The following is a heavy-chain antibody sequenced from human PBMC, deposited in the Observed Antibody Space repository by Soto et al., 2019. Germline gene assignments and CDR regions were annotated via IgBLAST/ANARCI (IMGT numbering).Heavy chain of an antibody. CDR1: GFIFSSYS. Sequence: GGSLRLSCAASGFIFSSYSIHWVRQAPGKGLEWVAVISHDGSKKYYADSVKGRFTISRDNSKNTLYLQMNSLRAEDTAVYYCVKGGYHYFDYWGQGTLVTVSS. J-gene: IGHJ4*02. CDR2: ISHDGSKK. D-gene: IGHD5-12*01. V-gene: IGHV3-30*04. CDR3: VKGGYHYFDY.